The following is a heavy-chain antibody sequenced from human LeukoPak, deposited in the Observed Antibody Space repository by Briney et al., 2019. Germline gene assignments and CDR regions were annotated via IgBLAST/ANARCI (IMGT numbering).Heavy chain of an antibody. Sequence: ASETLSLTCTVSGGSISSSSYYWGWIRQPPGKGLEWIGSIYYSGSTYYNPSLKSRVTISVDTSKNQFSLKLSSVTAADTAVYYCARLYYDILTGSTFDYWGQGTLVTVSS. CDR1: GGSISSSSYY. CDR2: IYYSGST. V-gene: IGHV4-39*01. J-gene: IGHJ4*02. CDR3: ARLYYDILTGSTFDY. D-gene: IGHD3-9*01.